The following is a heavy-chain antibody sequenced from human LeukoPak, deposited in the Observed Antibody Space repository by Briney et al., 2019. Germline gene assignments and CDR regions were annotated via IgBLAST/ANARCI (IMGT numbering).Heavy chain of an antibody. D-gene: IGHD3-10*01. V-gene: IGHV1-69*05. J-gene: IGHJ4*02. CDR3: AREYYGSGSYFDY. CDR2: IIPIFGTA. Sequence: GSPVKVSCKASGGTFSSYAISWVRQAPGQGLEWMGRIIPIFGTANYAQKFQGRVTITTDESTSTAYMELSSLRSEDTAVYYCAREYYGSGSYFDYWGQGTLVTVSS. CDR1: GGTFSSYA.